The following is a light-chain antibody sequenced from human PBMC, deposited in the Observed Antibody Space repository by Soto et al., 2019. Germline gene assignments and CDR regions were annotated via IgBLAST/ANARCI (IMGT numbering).Light chain of an antibody. CDR3: AAWDDSLNGPV. CDR2: YDD. Sequence: QAVVTQPPSVSEAPRQRVTISCSGSSSNIGNNAVNWYQQLPGKAPKLLIYYDDLLPSGVSDRFSGSKSGTSASLAISGPQSEDEADYYCAAWDDSLNGPVFGGGTKVTVL. V-gene: IGLV1-36*01. CDR1: SSNIGNNA. J-gene: IGLJ2*01.